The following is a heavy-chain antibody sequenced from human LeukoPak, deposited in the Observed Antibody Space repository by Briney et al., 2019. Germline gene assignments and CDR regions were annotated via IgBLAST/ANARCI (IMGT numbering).Heavy chain of an antibody. J-gene: IGHJ4*02. D-gene: IGHD3-3*01. CDR2: IYYSGST. CDR1: GGSISSGDYY. Sequence: ASQTLSLTCTVSGGSISSGDYYWSWIRQPPGKGLEWIGYIYYSGSTYYNPSLKSRVTISVDTSKNQFSLKLSSVTAADTAVYYCARGVNPYDFWSGYYHAFHFDYWGQGTLATVSS. CDR3: ARGVNPYDFWSGYYHAFHFDY. V-gene: IGHV4-30-4*01.